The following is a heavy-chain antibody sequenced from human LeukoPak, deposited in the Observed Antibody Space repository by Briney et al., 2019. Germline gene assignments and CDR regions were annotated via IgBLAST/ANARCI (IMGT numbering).Heavy chain of an antibody. Sequence: QSGGSLRLSCAASGFTFSSYWMSWVRQAPGKGLEWVANIKQDGSEKYYVDSVKGRFTISRDNAKNSLYLQMNSLRAEDTAVYYCARDTLSTMVRGVISYWGQGTLVTVSS. D-gene: IGHD3-10*01. CDR2: IKQDGSEK. CDR3: ARDTLSTMVRGVISY. J-gene: IGHJ4*02. V-gene: IGHV3-7*01. CDR1: GFTFSSYW.